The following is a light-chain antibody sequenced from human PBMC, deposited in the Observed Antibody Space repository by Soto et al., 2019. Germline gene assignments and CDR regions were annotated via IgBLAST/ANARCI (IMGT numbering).Light chain of an antibody. CDR1: SGHSSYI. CDR3: ETWDSNIHWV. CDR2: LEGSGSY. J-gene: IGLJ3*02. V-gene: IGLV4-60*02. Sequence: QPVLTQSSSASASLGSSVKLTCTLSSGHSSYIIAWHQQQPGKAPRYLMKLEGSGSYNKGSGVPDSFSGSSSVADRYLTISNLQFEDEADYYCETWDSNIHWVFGGGTKLTVL.